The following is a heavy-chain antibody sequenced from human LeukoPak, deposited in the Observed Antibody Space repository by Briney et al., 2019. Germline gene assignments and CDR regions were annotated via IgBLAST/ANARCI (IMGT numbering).Heavy chain of an antibody. CDR2: ISYDGSNK. J-gene: IGHJ3*02. Sequence: GGSLRLSCAASGFTFSSYAMHWVRQAPGKGLEWVAVISYDGSNKYYADSVKGRFTISRDNSKNTLYLQMNSLRAEDTVVYYCARVGKGATTAFDIWGQGTMVTVSS. V-gene: IGHV3-30-3*01. D-gene: IGHD1-26*01. CDR1: GFTFSSYA. CDR3: ARVGKGATTAFDI.